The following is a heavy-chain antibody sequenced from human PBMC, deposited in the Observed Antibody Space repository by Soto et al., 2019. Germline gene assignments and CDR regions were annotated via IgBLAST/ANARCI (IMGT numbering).Heavy chain of an antibody. J-gene: IGHJ6*02. CDR1: GYTFTSYY. CDR2: INPSGGST. D-gene: IGHD6-25*01. V-gene: IGHV1-46*01. CDR3: ARDQGAAASRGSPYYHYGMGV. Sequence: GASVKVSCKASGYTFTSYYMHWVRQAPGQGLEWMGIINPSGGSTSYAQKFQGRVTMTRDTSTSTVYMELSSLRSEDTAVYYCARDQGAAASRGSPYYHYGMGVWGQGTTVTVAS.